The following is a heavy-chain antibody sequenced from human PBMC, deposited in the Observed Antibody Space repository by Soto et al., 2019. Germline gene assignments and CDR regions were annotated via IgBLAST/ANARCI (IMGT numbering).Heavy chain of an antibody. CDR3: ARDSKSEWLPFDY. CDR1: GGSISSYY. CDR2: IYTSGST. D-gene: IGHD3-3*01. J-gene: IGHJ4*02. V-gene: IGHV4-4*07. Sequence: SETLSLTCTVSGGSISSYYWRWIRQPAGKGLEWSGCIYTSGSTNYNPSLKIRVTMSVDTSKNQFSRKLSSVTAADTAVYYCARDSKSEWLPFDYWDQGTLVTVSS.